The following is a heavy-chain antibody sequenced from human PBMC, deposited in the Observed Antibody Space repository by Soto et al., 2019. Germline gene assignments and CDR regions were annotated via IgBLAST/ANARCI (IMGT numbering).Heavy chain of an antibody. Sequence: DVQLVESGGGLVKPGGSLRLSCAASGFTFSNAWMNWVRQAPGKGLEWVGRIKRKTDGGKTDYAAPVKGRFSISRDDSKDTLYLQMDSLKTDDTAVYYCTIMGGDNRGCWGQGTLVTVSS. CDR3: TIMGGDNRGC. CDR1: GFTFSNAW. V-gene: IGHV3-15*07. D-gene: IGHD2-8*01. J-gene: IGHJ4*02. CDR2: IKRKTDGGKT.